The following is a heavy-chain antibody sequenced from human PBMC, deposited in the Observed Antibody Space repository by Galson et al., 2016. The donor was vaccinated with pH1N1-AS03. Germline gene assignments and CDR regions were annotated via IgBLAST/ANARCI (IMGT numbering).Heavy chain of an antibody. Sequence: SVKVSCKASGHNFTNYAIHWVRQAPGQRLEWMGWINVGSGNTKYSQKFQGRVTMTRDTSASTAYMELSSLTSDDTSAYYCARGFLEAVIDYWGQGSLVTVSS. D-gene: IGHD3-3*01. V-gene: IGHV1-3*01. CDR1: GHNFTNYA. CDR3: ARGFLEAVIDY. J-gene: IGHJ4*02. CDR2: INVGSGNT.